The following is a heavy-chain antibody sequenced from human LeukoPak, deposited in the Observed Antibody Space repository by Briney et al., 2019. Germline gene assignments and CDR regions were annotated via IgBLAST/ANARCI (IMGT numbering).Heavy chain of an antibody. Sequence: PGGSLRLSCTASGFAFDEHGMSWVRQVPGKGLEWVSGINWSGGSTGYADPLRGRFTISRDNAKNSLYLQMDSLRTEDTALYYCARAPITSPFYFDYWGQGTLVTVSS. CDR1: GFAFDEHG. J-gene: IGHJ4*02. D-gene: IGHD2-2*01. CDR3: ARAPITSPFYFDY. CDR2: INWSGGST. V-gene: IGHV3-20*04.